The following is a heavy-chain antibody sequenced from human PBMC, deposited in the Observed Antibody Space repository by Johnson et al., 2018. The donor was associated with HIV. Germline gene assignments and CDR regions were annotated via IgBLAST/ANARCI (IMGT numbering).Heavy chain of an antibody. CDR1: GFTVSSNE. Sequence: EQLVESGGGVVQPGRSLRLSCAASGFTVSSNEMSWVRQAPGKGLEWVSSISGGSTYYADSRKGRFTISRDNSKNTLHLQMNSLRAEDTAVYYCAKDVGNYWPDSFDIWGQGTMVTVSS. D-gene: IGHD3-22*01. V-gene: IGHV3-38-3*01. J-gene: IGHJ3*02. CDR2: ISGGST. CDR3: AKDVGNYWPDSFDI.